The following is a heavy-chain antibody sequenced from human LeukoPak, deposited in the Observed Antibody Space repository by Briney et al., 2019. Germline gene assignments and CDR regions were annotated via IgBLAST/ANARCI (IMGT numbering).Heavy chain of an antibody. V-gene: IGHV1-18*04. CDR2: IRADNDNT. J-gene: IGHJ6*02. CDR1: GYTLSSSG. CDR3: ARAGSCGGGYCYNKYGMDV. Sequence: ASVKVSCKASGYTLSSSGISWVRQAPGQGPEWMGWIRADNDNTVYEQELQGRLTMTTDTSTGTAYMELRSLTSDDTAVYYCARAGSCGGGYCYNKYGMDVWGQGTTVTVSS. D-gene: IGHD2-15*01.